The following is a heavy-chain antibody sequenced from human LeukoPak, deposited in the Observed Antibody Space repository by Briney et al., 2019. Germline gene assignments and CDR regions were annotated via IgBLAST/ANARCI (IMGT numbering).Heavy chain of an antibody. D-gene: IGHD6-19*01. V-gene: IGHV3-48*03. Sequence: GGSLRLSCAASGLTFSSYEMNWVRQAPGKGLEWVSYISSSGSTIYYADSVKGRFTISRDNAKNSLYLQMNSLRAEDTAVYYCASLRDGGIAVADPLDYWGQGTLVTVSS. J-gene: IGHJ4*02. CDR2: ISSSGSTI. CDR3: ASLRDGGIAVADPLDY. CDR1: GLTFSSYE.